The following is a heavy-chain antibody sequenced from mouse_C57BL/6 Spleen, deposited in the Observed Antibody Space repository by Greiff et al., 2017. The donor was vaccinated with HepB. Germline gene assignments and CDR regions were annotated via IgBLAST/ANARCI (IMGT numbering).Heavy chain of an antibody. J-gene: IGHJ1*03. V-gene: IGHV5-16*01. CDR2: INYDGSST. CDR1: GFTFSDYY. D-gene: IGHD1-1*02. Sequence: DVHLVESEGGLVQPGSSMKLSCTASGFTFSDYYMAWVRQVPEKGPEWVANINYDGSSTYYLDSLKSRFIISRDNAKNILYLQMSSLKSEDTATYYCARDGGNYEYFDVWGTGTTVTVSS. CDR3: ARDGGNYEYFDV.